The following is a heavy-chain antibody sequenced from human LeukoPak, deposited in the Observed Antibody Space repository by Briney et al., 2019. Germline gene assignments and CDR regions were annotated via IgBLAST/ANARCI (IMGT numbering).Heavy chain of an antibody. V-gene: IGHV4-34*01. J-gene: IGHJ5*02. D-gene: IGHD2/OR15-2a*01. Sequence: SETLSLTCDVNDESFSTYYWSWIRQSPGKGLEWIAEISHRGTSTYNPSLQSRVTVSVDTSKNQFSLKLSSVTAADTAVYYCAIAILNSFDPWGQGTLVTVSS. CDR1: DESFSTYY. CDR3: AIAILNSFDP. CDR2: ISHRGTS.